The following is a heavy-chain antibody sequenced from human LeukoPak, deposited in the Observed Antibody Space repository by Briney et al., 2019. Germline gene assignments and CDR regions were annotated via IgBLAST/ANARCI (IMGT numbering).Heavy chain of an antibody. Sequence: GASVKVSCKASGYTFTGYYMHWVRQAPGQGLEWMGWINPNSGGTNYAQKFQGRVTMTRDTSISTAYMELSRLRSDDTAVYYCARDMGATIPPYYYYYMDVWGKGTTVTVSS. D-gene: IGHD1-26*01. J-gene: IGHJ6*03. CDR1: GYTFTGYY. CDR3: ARDMGATIPPYYYYYMDV. CDR2: INPNSGGT. V-gene: IGHV1-2*02.